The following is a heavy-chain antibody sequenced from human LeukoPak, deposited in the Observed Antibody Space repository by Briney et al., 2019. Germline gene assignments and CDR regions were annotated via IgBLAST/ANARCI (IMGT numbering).Heavy chain of an antibody. CDR1: GGSISSGGYY. D-gene: IGHD3-10*01. CDR3: ASVWFGELSGFDP. Sequence: SETLSLTCTVSGGSISSGGYYWSWIRQHPGKGLEWIGYIYYSGSTYYNPSLKSRVTISVDTSKNQFSLKLSSVTAADTAVYYCASVWFGELSGFDPWGQGTLVTVSS. J-gene: IGHJ5*02. V-gene: IGHV4-31*03. CDR2: IYYSGST.